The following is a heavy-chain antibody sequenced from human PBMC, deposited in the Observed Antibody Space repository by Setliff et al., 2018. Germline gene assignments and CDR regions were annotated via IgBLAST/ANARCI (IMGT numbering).Heavy chain of an antibody. Sequence: PGESLTISCKGSGYTFMTYWIGWVRQMPGKGLEWMGIIYPGDSDTTYSPSFQGQVTISADKSISTAYLQWSTLKASDTAMYYCARSTVTQDFDYWGQGTLVTV. V-gene: IGHV5-51*01. CDR2: IYPGDSDT. D-gene: IGHD4-17*01. CDR1: GYTFMTYW. CDR3: ARSTVTQDFDY. J-gene: IGHJ4*02.